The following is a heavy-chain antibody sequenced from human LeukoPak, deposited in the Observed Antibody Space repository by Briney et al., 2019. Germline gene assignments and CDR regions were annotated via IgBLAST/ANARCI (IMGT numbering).Heavy chain of an antibody. CDR2: IWYDVTNK. CDR1: GLTFSSYG. CDR3: ARDPPASYYDILRGYYGMDV. D-gene: IGHD3-9*01. Sequence: QSRESLTPSCAVSGLTFSSYGMHWDRQPPSKVREWVAVIWYDVTNKYCADSVKGRFTISRDNSKNTLYLQMNRLRAEETAVYYCARDPPASYYDILRGYYGMDVWGQGTTVTVSS. V-gene: IGHV3-33*01. J-gene: IGHJ6*02.